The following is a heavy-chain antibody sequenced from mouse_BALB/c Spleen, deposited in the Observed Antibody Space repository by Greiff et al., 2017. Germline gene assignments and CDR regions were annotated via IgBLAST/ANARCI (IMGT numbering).Heavy chain of an antibody. CDR1: GYNFTSYW. V-gene: IGHV1-55*01. CDR3: AHYGSYAMDY. CDR2: IYPGSGST. Sequence: VQLQQPGAELVKPGTSVKLSCKASGYNFTSYWINWVKLRPGQGLEWIGDIYPGSGSTNYNEKFKSKATLTVDTSSSTAYMQLSSLASEDSALYCCAHYGSYAMDYWGQGTSVTVSA. J-gene: IGHJ4*01. D-gene: IGHD1-1*01.